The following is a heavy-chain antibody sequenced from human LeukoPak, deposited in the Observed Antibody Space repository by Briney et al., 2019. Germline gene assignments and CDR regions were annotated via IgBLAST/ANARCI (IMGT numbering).Heavy chain of an antibody. V-gene: IGHV3-20*04. J-gene: IGHJ4*02. CDR3: ARALRRYKYDYPSPDN. CDR2: INWSGAGT. CDR1: GFTFDDYG. Sequence: PGGSLRLSCAASGFTFDDYGMSWVRQAPGKGLEWVSGINWSGAGTGYADSVKGRFTISRDNGKNSLYLQMNSLRAEDTALYYCARALRRYKYDYPSPDNWGQGTLVTVSS. D-gene: IGHD3-16*01.